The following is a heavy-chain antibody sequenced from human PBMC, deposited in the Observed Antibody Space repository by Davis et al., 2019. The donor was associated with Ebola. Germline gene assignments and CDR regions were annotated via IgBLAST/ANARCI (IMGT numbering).Heavy chain of an antibody. J-gene: IGHJ6*02. CDR2: IIPIFGTA. D-gene: IGHD3-22*01. Sequence: SVKVSCKASGYTFTGYYMHWVRQAPGQGLEWMGGIIPIFGTANYAQKFQGRVTITADKSTSTAYMELSSLRSEDTAVYYCARGKTHLTYYDSSGDYYGMDVWGQGTTVTVSS. V-gene: IGHV1-69*06. CDR1: GYTFTGYY. CDR3: ARGKTHLTYYDSSGDYYGMDV.